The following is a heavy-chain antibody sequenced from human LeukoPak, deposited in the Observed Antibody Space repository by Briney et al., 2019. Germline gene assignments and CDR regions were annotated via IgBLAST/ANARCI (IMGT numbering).Heavy chain of an antibody. CDR3: ARRCPIVGARKGWFDP. V-gene: IGHV7-4-1*02. CDR1: GYTFTSYA. D-gene: IGHD1-26*01. Sequence: GASVKVSCKASGYTFTSYAMNWVRQAPGQGLEWMGWINTNTGNPTYAQGFTGRFVFSLDTSVSTAYLQINSLKAEDTAVYYCARRCPIVGARKGWFDPWGQGTLVTVSS. CDR2: INTNTGNP. J-gene: IGHJ5*02.